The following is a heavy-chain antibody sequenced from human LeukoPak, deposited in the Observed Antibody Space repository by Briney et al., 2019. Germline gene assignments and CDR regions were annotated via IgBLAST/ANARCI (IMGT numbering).Heavy chain of an antibody. CDR1: GFTFSSYA. CDR2: ISGSGGST. Sequence: GGSLRLSCAASGFTFSSYAMSWVRQAPGKGLEWVSAISGSGGSTYYADSVKGRFTISRDNSKNTLYLQMNSLRAEDTAVYYCAKDFRRSPSNYDFWSGYYYYYGMDVWGQGTTVTVSS. D-gene: IGHD3-3*01. J-gene: IGHJ6*02. CDR3: AKDFRRSPSNYDFWSGYYYYYGMDV. V-gene: IGHV3-23*01.